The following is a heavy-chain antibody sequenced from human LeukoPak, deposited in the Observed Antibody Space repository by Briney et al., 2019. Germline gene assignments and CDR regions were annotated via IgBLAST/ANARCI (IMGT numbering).Heavy chain of an antibody. CDR3: ARLGYYGSGSLVDYFDY. V-gene: IGHV4-34*01. J-gene: IGHJ4*02. D-gene: IGHD3-10*01. Sequence: SETLSLTCAVYGGSFSGYYWSWIRQPPGKGLEWIGSIYYSGSTYYNPSLKSRVTISVDTSKNQFSLKLSSVTAADTAVYYCARLGYYGSGSLVDYFDYWGQGTLVTVFS. CDR1: GGSFSGYY. CDR2: IYYSGST.